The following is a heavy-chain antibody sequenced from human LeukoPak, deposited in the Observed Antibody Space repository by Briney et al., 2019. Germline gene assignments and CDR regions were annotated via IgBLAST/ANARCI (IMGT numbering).Heavy chain of an antibody. CDR1: GFTFSTYA. D-gene: IGHD3-10*01. V-gene: IGHV3-49*04. CDR3: ARFVPYFDY. Sequence: GGSLRLSCAASGFTFSTYAMSWVRQAPGKGLEWVGFIRSKAYGGTTEYAASVKGRFTISRDDSKSIAYLQLNSLKTEDTAVYYCARFVPYFDYWGQGTLVTVSS. J-gene: IGHJ4*02. CDR2: IRSKAYGGTT.